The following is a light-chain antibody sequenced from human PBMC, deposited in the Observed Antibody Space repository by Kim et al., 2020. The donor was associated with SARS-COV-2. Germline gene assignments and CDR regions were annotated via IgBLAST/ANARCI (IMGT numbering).Light chain of an antibody. Sequence: VAQGQTDRFRCGGNNIGSKSVHWYQQKPGQAPVLVIYYDSDRPSGIPERFSGSNSGNTATLTISRVEAGDEADYYCQVWDSSSDSVFGTGTKVTVL. CDR2: YDS. CDR1: NIGSKS. CDR3: QVWDSSSDSV. J-gene: IGLJ1*01. V-gene: IGLV3-21*04.